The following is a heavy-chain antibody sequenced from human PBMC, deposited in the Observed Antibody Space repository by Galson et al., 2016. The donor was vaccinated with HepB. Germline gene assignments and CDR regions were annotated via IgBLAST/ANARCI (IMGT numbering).Heavy chain of an antibody. CDR3: VKEGTFYYESSGYYHPTWFDP. Sequence: SLRLSCAASGFTFTDYAMHWVRQAPGKALEWVSGISWNSGYRAYADSVKGRFTISRDDAKNTVYLQMNSLRPEDTAFYYCVKEGTFYYESSGYYHPTWFDPWGLGTLVSVSS. CDR1: GFTFTDYA. D-gene: IGHD3-22*01. V-gene: IGHV3-9*01. CDR2: ISWNSGYR. J-gene: IGHJ5*02.